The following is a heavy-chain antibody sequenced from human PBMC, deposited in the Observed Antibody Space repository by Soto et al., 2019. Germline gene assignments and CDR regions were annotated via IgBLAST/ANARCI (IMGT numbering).Heavy chain of an antibody. V-gene: IGHV2-5*02. Sequence: KESGPPLVSPAQTLTLTCAFSGFSLTTTDMGVAWIRQPPGKALEWLALIYWDDDKRYSPSLKNRLAISKDTSRNRVVLTITNMNPEDTGTYFCAHAGDYDLLSFDHWGPGTLVTVSS. D-gene: IGHD4-17*01. CDR2: IYWDDDK. CDR1: GFSLTTTDMG. CDR3: AHAGDYDLLSFDH. J-gene: IGHJ4*02.